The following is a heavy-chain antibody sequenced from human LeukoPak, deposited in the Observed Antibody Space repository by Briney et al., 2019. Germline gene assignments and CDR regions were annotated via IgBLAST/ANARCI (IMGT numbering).Heavy chain of an antibody. V-gene: IGHV1-18*01. Sequence: ASVKVSCKASGYTFTSYGISWVRQAPGQGLEWMGWISAYNGNTNHAQKLQGRVTMTTDTSTSTAYMELRSLRSDDTAVYYCARDGPVLRFLEWLSSTTYYGMDVWGQGTTVTVSS. CDR3: ARDGPVLRFLEWLSSTTYYGMDV. CDR2: ISAYNGNT. CDR1: GYTFTSYG. J-gene: IGHJ6*02. D-gene: IGHD3-3*01.